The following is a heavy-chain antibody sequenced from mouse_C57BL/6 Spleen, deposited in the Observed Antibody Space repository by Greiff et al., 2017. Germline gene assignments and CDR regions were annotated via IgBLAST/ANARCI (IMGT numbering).Heavy chain of an antibody. Sequence: QVQLQQSGAELAKPGASVKLSCKASGYTFTSYWMHWVKQRPGQGLDWIGNINPSSGYTKYNQKFKAKATLTADKSSSTAYMQLSRLTDEDSAVYCCARHGYLAWFAYWGQGTMVTVSA. J-gene: IGHJ3*01. V-gene: IGHV1-7*01. CDR1: GYTFTSYW. CDR2: INPSSGYT. CDR3: ARHGYLAWFAY. D-gene: IGHD2-2*01.